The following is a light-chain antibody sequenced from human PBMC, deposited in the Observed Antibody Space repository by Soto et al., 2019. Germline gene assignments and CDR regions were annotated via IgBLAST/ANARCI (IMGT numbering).Light chain of an antibody. CDR2: GAS. Sequence: LSLSAAAVSLTQRERATLSCRASQSVSSSYLAWSQQKPGQAPRLLIYGASSRATGIPDRFSGSGSGTDFTLTISSLEPEDFAVYCCQQPGTSPIPFGQGRRL. V-gene: IGKV3-20*01. J-gene: IGKJ5*01. CDR3: QQPGTSPIP. CDR1: QSVSSSY.